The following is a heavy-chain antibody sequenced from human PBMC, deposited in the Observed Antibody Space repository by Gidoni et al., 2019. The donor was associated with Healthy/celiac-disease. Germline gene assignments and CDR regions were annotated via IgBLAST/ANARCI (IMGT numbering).Heavy chain of an antibody. J-gene: IGHJ4*02. D-gene: IGHD4-17*01. CDR3: ASDYGDPALV. CDR1: GGSFSGYY. CDR2: INHSGST. Sequence: QVQLQQWGAGLLKPSETLSLTCAVYGGSFSGYYWSWIRQPPGKGLEWIGEINHSGSTNYNPSLKSRVTISVDTSKNQFSLKLSSVTAADTAVYYCASDYGDPALVWGQGTLVTVSS. V-gene: IGHV4-34*01.